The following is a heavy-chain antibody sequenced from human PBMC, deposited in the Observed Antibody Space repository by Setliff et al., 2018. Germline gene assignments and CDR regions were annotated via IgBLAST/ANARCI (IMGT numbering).Heavy chain of an antibody. CDR1: GYTFTGYY. CDR3: ARSLPPGGSSGSRHYYYYYMDV. D-gene: IGHD2-15*01. V-gene: IGHV1-2*04. J-gene: IGHJ6*03. CDR2: INPNSGGT. Sequence: ASVKVSCKASGYTFTGYYMHWVRQAPGQGLEWRGWINPNSGGTNYAQKFQGWVTMTRDTSISTAYMELSRLRSDDTAVYYSARSLPPGGSSGSRHYYYYYMDVWGKGTTVTVS.